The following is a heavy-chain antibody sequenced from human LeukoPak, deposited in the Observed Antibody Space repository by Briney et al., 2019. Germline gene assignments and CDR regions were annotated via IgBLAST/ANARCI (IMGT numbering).Heavy chain of an antibody. CDR3: ARGAYCSSTSCTYNWFDP. CDR1: GGSISSGGYF. D-gene: IGHD2-2*01. J-gene: IGHJ5*02. CDR2: IYHSGST. Sequence: PSQTLSLTCAVSGGSISSGGYFWSWIRQPPGKGLEWIGYIYHSGSTYYNPSLKSRVTISVDRSKNQFSLKLSSVTAADTAVYYCARGAYCSSTSCTYNWFDPWGQGTLVTVSS. V-gene: IGHV4-30-2*01.